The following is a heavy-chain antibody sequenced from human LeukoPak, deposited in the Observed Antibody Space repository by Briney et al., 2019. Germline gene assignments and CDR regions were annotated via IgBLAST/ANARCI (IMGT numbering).Heavy chain of an antibody. CDR3: ARVDAYAFDI. CDR1: GGSISSGGYY. V-gene: IGHV4-31*03. Sequence: SETLSLTCTVSGGSISSGGYYWSWIRQHPGKGLEWIGYIYYSGSTYYNPSLKSRVTISVDTSKNQFSLKLSSVTAADTAVYYCARVDAYAFDIWGQGTMVTVSS. D-gene: IGHD3-16*01. J-gene: IGHJ3*02. CDR2: IYYSGST.